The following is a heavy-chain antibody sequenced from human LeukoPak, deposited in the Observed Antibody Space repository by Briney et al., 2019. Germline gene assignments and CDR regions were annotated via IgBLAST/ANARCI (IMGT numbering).Heavy chain of an antibody. CDR1: GFTFSSYT. V-gene: IGHV3-21*01. J-gene: IGHJ4*02. CDR2: ISGSNSYI. CDR3: ARALTTLTYEGY. D-gene: IGHD1-1*01. Sequence: GGSLRLSCAAPGFTFSSYTMHWIRQAPGKGLEWVSSISGSNSYIFYADSVKGRFTVSRDNAKDSLYLQMNSLRAEDTAVYYCARALTTLTYEGYWGQGTLVTVSS.